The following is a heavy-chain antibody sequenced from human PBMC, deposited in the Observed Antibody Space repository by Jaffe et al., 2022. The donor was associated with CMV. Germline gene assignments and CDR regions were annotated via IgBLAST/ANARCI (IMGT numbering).Heavy chain of an antibody. CDR2: ISSSSSYI. CDR1: GFTFSSYS. Sequence: EVQLVESGGGLVKPGGSLRLSCAASGFTFSSYSMNWVRQAPGKGLEWVSSISSSSSYIYYADSVKGRFTISRDNAKNSLYLQMNSLRAEDTAVYYCARGRAGFYGDYLNPYYYYYMDVWGKGTTVTVSS. V-gene: IGHV3-21*01. D-gene: IGHD4-17*01. CDR3: ARGRAGFYGDYLNPYYYYYMDV. J-gene: IGHJ6*03.